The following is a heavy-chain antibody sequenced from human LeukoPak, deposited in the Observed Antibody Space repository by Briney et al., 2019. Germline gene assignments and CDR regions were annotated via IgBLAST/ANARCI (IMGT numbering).Heavy chain of an antibody. D-gene: IGHD3-3*01. CDR3: ARATYDAGDY. CDR1: GGSFSGYY. V-gene: IGHV4-34*01. CDR2: INHSGST. Sequence: PSETLSFTCAVYGGSFSGYYWSWIRQPPGKGLEWIGEINHSGSTNYNPSLKSRVTISVDTSKNQFSLKLSSVTATDTAVYYCARATYDAGDYWGQGTLVTVSS. J-gene: IGHJ4*02.